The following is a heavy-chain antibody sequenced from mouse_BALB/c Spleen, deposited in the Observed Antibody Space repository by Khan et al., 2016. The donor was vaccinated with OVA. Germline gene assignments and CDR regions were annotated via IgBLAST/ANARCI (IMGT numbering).Heavy chain of an antibody. CDR2: ISYSGNT. V-gene: IGHV3-2*02. Sequence: QLEESGPGLVKPSQSLSLTCTVTGYSITSDYAWNWIRQFPGNKLEWMGYISYSGNTKYNPSLKSRISVTRDTSKNQIFLQLNSVTAEDTATYYCARVYGGDFDYWGQGTTLTVSS. J-gene: IGHJ2*01. CDR3: ARVYGGDFDY. D-gene: IGHD2-10*02. CDR1: GYSITSDYA.